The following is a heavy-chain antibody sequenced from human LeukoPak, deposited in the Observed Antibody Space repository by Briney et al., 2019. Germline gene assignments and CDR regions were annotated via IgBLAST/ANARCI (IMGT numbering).Heavy chain of an antibody. J-gene: IGHJ5*02. CDR3: ARRFGL. Sequence: KSSETLSLTCTVSGGSISSYYWSWIRQPPGKGLEWIGYIYYSGSTNYNPSLKCRVTISVDASKNQFSLKLSSVTAADTAVYYCARRFGLWGQGTLVTVSS. CDR1: GGSISSYY. V-gene: IGHV4-59*08. CDR2: IYYSGST.